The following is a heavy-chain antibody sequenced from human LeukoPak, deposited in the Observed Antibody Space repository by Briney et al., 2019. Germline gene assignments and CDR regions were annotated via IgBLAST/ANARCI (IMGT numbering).Heavy chain of an antibody. D-gene: IGHD2-2*01. CDR3: ARSSSTRLGDYYYYMDV. CDR2: IYTSGST. V-gene: IGHV4-4*07. CDR1: GGSISSYY. Sequence: SETLSLTCTVSGGSISSYYWSWIRQPAGKGLEWIGRIYTSGSTNYNLSLKSRVTISVDKSKNQFSLKLSSVTAADTAVYYCARSSSTRLGDYYYYMDVWGKGTTVTVSS. J-gene: IGHJ6*03.